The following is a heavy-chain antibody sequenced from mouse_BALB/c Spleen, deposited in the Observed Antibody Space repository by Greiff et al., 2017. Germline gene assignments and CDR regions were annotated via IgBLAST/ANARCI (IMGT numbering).Heavy chain of an antibody. CDR1: GYTFSSYW. V-gene: IGHV1-9*01. CDR3: ARLVVAYYAMDY. D-gene: IGHD1-1*01. CDR2: ILPGSGST. Sequence: VQGVESGAELMKPGASVKISCKATGYTFSSYWIEWVKQRPGHGLEWIGEILPGSGSTNYNEKFKGKATFTADTSSNTAYMQLSSLTSEDSAFYYCARLVVAYYAMDYWGQGTSVTVAS. J-gene: IGHJ4*01.